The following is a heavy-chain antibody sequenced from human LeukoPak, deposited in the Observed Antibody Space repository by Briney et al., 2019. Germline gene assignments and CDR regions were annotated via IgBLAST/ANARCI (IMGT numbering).Heavy chain of an antibody. V-gene: IGHV3-74*01. J-gene: IGHJ4*02. Sequence: PGGSLRLSCAASGFTFSSYWVHWVRQAPGEGLVWVSRINTDGSSTIYADSVKGRFTMSRDNAKNTLYLQMNSLRAEDTAVYYCARDSAAHFDHWGQGTLVTVSS. CDR1: GFTFSSYW. CDR3: ARDSAAHFDH. D-gene: IGHD2-15*01. CDR2: INTDGSST.